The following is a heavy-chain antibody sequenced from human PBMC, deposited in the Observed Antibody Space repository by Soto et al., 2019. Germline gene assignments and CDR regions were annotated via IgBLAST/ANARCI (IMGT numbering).Heavy chain of an antibody. V-gene: IGHV5-51*01. D-gene: IGHD4-17*01. J-gene: IGHJ4*02. CDR3: ARPPYGDYVGDDFDY. CDR2: IYPGDSDT. Sequence: GESLKISCKGSGYSFTSYWIGWVRQMPGKGLEWMGIIYPGDSDTRYSPSFQGQVTISADKSISTAYLQWSSLKASDTAMYYCARPPYGDYVGDDFDYWGQGTLVTVSS. CDR1: GYSFTSYW.